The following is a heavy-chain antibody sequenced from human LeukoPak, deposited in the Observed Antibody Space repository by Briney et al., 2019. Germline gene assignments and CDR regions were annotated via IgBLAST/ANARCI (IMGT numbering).Heavy chain of an antibody. Sequence: SETLSLTCTVSGGSISSYYWSWIRQPPGKGLEWIGYIYYSGSTNYNPSLKSRVTISVDTSKNQFSLKLSSVTAADTAVYYCARDRSYSSGFYYYYYGMDVWGKGTAVTVSS. J-gene: IGHJ6*04. CDR1: GGSISSYY. CDR2: IYYSGST. CDR3: ARDRSYSSGFYYYYYGMDV. D-gene: IGHD6-19*01. V-gene: IGHV4-59*01.